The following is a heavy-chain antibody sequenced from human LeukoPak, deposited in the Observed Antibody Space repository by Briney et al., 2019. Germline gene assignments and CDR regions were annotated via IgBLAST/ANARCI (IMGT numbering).Heavy chain of an antibody. Sequence: PGGSLRLSCAASGFTVSSNYMSWVRQAPGKGLEWVGRIKSKTDGGTTDYAAPVKGRFTISRDDSKNTLYLQMNSLKTEDTAVYYCTTVLPRGFGVVTPPYYYYYMDVWGKGTTVTVSS. D-gene: IGHD3-3*01. J-gene: IGHJ6*03. CDR3: TTVLPRGFGVVTPPYYYYYMDV. CDR1: GFTVSSNY. CDR2: IKSKTDGGTT. V-gene: IGHV3-15*01.